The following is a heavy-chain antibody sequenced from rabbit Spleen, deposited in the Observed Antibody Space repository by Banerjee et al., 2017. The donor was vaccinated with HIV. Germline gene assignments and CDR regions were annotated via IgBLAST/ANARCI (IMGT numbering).Heavy chain of an antibody. J-gene: IGHJ4*01. Sequence: QSLEESGGDLVKPGASLTLTCTASGFSFSSSYWICWVRQAPGKGLEWISCIAGSSSGFTYSATWAKGRFTISKTSSTTVTLQMTSLTAADTATYFCARLDGGYDYYNLWGQGTLVTVS. D-gene: IGHD1-1*01. CDR2: IAGSSSGFT. V-gene: IGHV1S40*01. CDR3: ARLDGGYDYYNL. CDR1: GFSFSSSYW.